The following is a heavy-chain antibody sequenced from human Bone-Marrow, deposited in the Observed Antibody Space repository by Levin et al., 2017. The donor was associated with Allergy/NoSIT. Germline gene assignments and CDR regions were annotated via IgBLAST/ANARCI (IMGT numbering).Heavy chain of an antibody. Sequence: PVASVKVSCKASGNTFTGYYMHWVRQAPGQGLEWVGWIIPNSGGTNYAQKFQGRVTMTRDTSISTAYMELNSLRSDDPAVYYCARRGQLVGRGLLDYWGQGTLVTVSS. CDR2: IIPNSGGT. V-gene: IGHV1-2*02. CDR3: ARRGQLVGRGLLDY. D-gene: IGHD3-10*01. CDR1: GNTFTGYY. J-gene: IGHJ4*02.